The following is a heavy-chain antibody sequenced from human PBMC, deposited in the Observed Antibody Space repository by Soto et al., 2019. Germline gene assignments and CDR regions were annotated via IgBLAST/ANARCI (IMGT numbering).Heavy chain of an antibody. D-gene: IGHD3-3*01. CDR1: GYSFTSYW. Sequence: GESLKISCKGSGYSFTSYWISWVRQMPGKGLEWMGRIDPSDSYTNYSPSFQGHVTISADKSISTAYLQWSSLKASDTAMYYCALYDFWSGYYSSYYGMDVWGQGTTVTVSS. V-gene: IGHV5-10-1*01. CDR3: ALYDFWSGYYSSYYGMDV. J-gene: IGHJ6*02. CDR2: IDPSDSYT.